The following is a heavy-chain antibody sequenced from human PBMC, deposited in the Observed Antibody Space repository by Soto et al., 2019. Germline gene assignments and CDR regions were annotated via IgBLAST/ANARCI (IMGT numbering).Heavy chain of an antibody. CDR2: IDPSDSYT. CDR1: GYSFTSYW. CDR3: AREIYCSSTSCSPADYYYYYGMDV. V-gene: IGHV5-10-1*01. Sequence: GESLKISCKGSGYSFTSYWISWVRQMPGKGLEWMGRIDPSDSYTNYSPSFQGHVTISADKSISTAYLQWSSLKASDTAMYYCAREIYCSSTSCSPADYYYYYGMDVWGQGTTVTVSS. D-gene: IGHD2-2*01. J-gene: IGHJ6*02.